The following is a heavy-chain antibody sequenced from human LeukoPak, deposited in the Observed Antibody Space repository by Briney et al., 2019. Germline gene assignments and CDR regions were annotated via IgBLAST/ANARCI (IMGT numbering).Heavy chain of an antibody. D-gene: IGHD3-9*01. V-gene: IGHV3-33*01. CDR2: IWYDGNNK. J-gene: IGHJ4*02. Sequence: GRSLRLSCAASGFTFSSYGMHWVRQAPGKGLEWVAVIWYDGNNKYYADSVKGRFTVSRDNSKNTLYLQMNSLRAEDTAVYYCARSTSSEYDIYHFDYWGQGTLVTVSS. CDR1: GFTFSSYG. CDR3: ARSTSSEYDIYHFDY.